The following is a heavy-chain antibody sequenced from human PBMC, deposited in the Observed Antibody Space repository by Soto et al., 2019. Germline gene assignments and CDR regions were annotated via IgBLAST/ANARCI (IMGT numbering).Heavy chain of an antibody. D-gene: IGHD1-26*01. CDR2: TSSSSSYT. CDR3: GRDRAPGAAYYFDY. V-gene: IGHV3-11*06. Sequence: GSLRLSCAASGFTFSDYYMSWIRQAPGKGLEWVSYTSSSSSYTNYADSVKGRFTISRDNAKNSLYLQMNSLRAEDTAVYYCGRDRAPGAAYYFDYWGQGSLVTVSS. J-gene: IGHJ4*02. CDR1: GFTFSDYY.